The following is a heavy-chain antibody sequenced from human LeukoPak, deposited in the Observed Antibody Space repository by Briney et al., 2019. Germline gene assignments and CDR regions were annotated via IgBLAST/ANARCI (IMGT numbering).Heavy chain of an antibody. CDR1: GFTFSSYG. CDR2: IRYDGSNK. Sequence: GGSLRLSCAESGFTFSSYGMHWVRQAPGKGLEWVAFIRYDGSNKYYADSVKGRFTISRDNSKNTLYLQMNSLRAEDTAVYYCAKEMERGYSYGHYFDYWGQGTLVTVSS. J-gene: IGHJ4*02. V-gene: IGHV3-30*02. D-gene: IGHD5-18*01. CDR3: AKEMERGYSYGHYFDY.